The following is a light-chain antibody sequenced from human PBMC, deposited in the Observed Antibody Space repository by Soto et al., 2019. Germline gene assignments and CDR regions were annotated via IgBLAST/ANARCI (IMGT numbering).Light chain of an antibody. CDR2: EVT. J-gene: IGLJ1*01. V-gene: IGLV2-23*02. CDR3: ASYAGSRTYV. CDR1: SDIGNYNL. Sequence: QSVLTQPASVSGSPGQSVTISCSGSDIGNYNLVSWYQHLPGRAPKLLIFEVTMRPSGISDRFSGSKSASTASLTISGLQAEDEGDYYCASYAGSRTYVFGSGTQATVL.